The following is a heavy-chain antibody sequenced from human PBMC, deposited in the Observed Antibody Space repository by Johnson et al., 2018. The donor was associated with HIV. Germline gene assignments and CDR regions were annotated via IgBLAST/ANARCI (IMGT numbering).Heavy chain of an antibody. CDR3: AKEEGSGEPQNAFDI. J-gene: IGHJ3*02. CDR2: ISWNSGSI. V-gene: IGHV3-9*01. Sequence: VESGGGLVQPGRSLRLSCAASGFTFDDYAMHWVRQAPGKGLEWVSGISWNSGSIGYADSVKGRFTISRDNAKNSLYLQMNSLRAEDTAVYYCAKEEGSGEPQNAFDIWGQGTMVTVSS. CDR1: GFTFDDYA. D-gene: IGHD3-16*01.